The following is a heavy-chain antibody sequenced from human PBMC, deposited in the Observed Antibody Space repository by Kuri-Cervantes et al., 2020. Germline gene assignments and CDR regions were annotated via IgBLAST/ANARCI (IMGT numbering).Heavy chain of an antibody. Sequence: GGSLRLSCAVYGGSFNGYYWSWIRQPPGKGLEWVSYISSSSSTIYYADSVKGRFTISRDNAKNSLYLQMNSLRAEDTAVYYCARGKNTGDYWGQGTLVTVSS. CDR1: GGSFNGYY. D-gene: IGHD1-1*01. V-gene: IGHV3-11*04. CDR3: ARGKNTGDY. CDR2: ISSSSSTI. J-gene: IGHJ4*02.